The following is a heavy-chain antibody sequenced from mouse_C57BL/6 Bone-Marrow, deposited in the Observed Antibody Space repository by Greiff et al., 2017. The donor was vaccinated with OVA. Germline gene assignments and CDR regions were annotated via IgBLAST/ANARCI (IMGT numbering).Heavy chain of an antibody. J-gene: IGHJ2*01. Sequence: EVMLVESGGGLVKPGGSLKLSCAASGFTFSDYGMHWVRQAPEKGLEWVAYISSGSSTLYYADTVKGRFTISRDNAKNTLFLQMTSLRSEDTAMYYCAKITKGYWGQGTTLTVSS. V-gene: IGHV5-17*01. CDR1: GFTFSDYG. CDR2: ISSGSSTL. CDR3: AKITKGY. D-gene: IGHD1-1*01.